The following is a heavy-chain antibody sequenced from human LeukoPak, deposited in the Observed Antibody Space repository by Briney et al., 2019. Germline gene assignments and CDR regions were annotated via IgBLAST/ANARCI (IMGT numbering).Heavy chain of an antibody. CDR1: GSTFSNYA. D-gene: IGHD2-2*01. CDR3: AKGGAGYCSSTSCLYYFNY. J-gene: IGHJ4*02. Sequence: GGSLRLSCVASGSTFSNYAISWVRQAPGKGLEWVSTISGSGDSTYYADSVKGRFTISRDNSKNTLHLQMNSLRAEDTAVYYCAKGGAGYCSSTSCLYYFNYWGQGTLVTVSS. CDR2: ISGSGDST. V-gene: IGHV3-23*01.